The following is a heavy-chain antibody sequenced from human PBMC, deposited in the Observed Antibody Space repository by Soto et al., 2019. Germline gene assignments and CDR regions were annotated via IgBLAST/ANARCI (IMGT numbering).Heavy chain of an antibody. CDR3: ARGRASGSYYLLDY. V-gene: IGHV1-8*01. Sequence: QVPLVQSGAEVRKPGASVKVSCKASGDTFTTYDINWVRQATGHGLEWMGWINPNSGNIGYAQRFQGRVTMTRDTAIRTAYMEVSSLRYDDTAVYYCARGRASGSYYLLDYWGQGTLVTVSS. CDR1: GDTFTTYD. D-gene: IGHD3-10*01. CDR2: INPNSGNI. J-gene: IGHJ4*02.